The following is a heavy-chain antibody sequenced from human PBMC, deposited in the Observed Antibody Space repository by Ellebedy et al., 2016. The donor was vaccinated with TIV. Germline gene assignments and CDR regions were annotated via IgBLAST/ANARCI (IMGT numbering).Heavy chain of an antibody. V-gene: IGHV1-2*02. CDR1: GYTFTGYY. CDR2: INPNSGGT. CDR3: ARANGSGRGVTGMGY. Sequence: ASVKVSCXASGYTFTGYYMHWVRQAPGQGLEWMGWINPNSGGTNYAQKLQGRVTMTTDTSTSTAYMELRSLRSDDTAVYYCARANGSGRGVTGMGYWGQGTLVTVSS. D-gene: IGHD3-10*01. J-gene: IGHJ4*02.